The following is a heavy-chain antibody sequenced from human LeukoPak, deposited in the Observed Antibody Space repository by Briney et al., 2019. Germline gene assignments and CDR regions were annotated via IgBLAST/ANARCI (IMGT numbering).Heavy chain of an antibody. V-gene: IGHV3-48*03. D-gene: IGHD6-19*01. CDR3: ARGEVSSGWYGGRASDDYYGMDV. CDR2: ISSSGSTI. J-gene: IGHJ6*04. Sequence: PGGSLRLSCAASEFTFSSYEMNWVRQAPGKGLEWVSYISSSGSTIYYADSVKGRFTISRDNAKNSLYLQMNSLRAEDTAVYYCARGEVSSGWYGGRASDDYYGMDVWGKGTTVTVSS. CDR1: EFTFSSYE.